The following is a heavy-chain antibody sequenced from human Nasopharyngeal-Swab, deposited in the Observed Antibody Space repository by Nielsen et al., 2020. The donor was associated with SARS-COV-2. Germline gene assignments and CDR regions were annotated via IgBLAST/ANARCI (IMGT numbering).Heavy chain of an antibody. V-gene: IGHV3-9*03. CDR1: GFTFDDYA. Sequence: GGSLRLSCAASGFTFDDYAMHWVRQAPGKGLEWVSGISWNSGSIGYADSVKGRFTISRDNAKNSLYLQMNSLRAEDMALYYCAKDRAYYYGSGSYWFDAFDIWGQGTMVTVSS. CDR2: ISWNSGSI. J-gene: IGHJ3*02. D-gene: IGHD3-10*01. CDR3: AKDRAYYYGSGSYWFDAFDI.